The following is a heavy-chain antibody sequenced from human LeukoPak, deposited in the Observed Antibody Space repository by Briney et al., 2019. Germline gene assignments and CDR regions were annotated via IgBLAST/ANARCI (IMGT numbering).Heavy chain of an antibody. Sequence: GGSLRLSCAASGFTFSSYSMNWVRQAPGKGLEWVSYISSSSSTIYYADSVKGRFTISRDNAKNSLYLQMNSLRAEDTAVYYCARAGSGYLFDYWGQGTLVTVSS. CDR1: GFTFSSYS. CDR2: ISSSSSTI. J-gene: IGHJ4*02. D-gene: IGHD3-22*01. V-gene: IGHV3-48*01. CDR3: ARAGSGYLFDY.